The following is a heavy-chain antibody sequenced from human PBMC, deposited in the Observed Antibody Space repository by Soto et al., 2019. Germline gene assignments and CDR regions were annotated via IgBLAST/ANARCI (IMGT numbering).Heavy chain of an antibody. CDR2: ISAYNGNT. D-gene: IGHD2-2*02. V-gene: IGHV1-18*01. CDR3: ARDNVVVPAAIASYYYYGMDV. Sequence: ASVKVSCKASGYTFTSYGTSWVRQAPGQGLEWMGWISAYNGNTNYAQKLQGRVTMTTDTSTSTAYMELRSLRSDDTAVYYCARDNVVVPAAIASYYYYGMDVWGQGTTVTVSS. CDR1: GYTFTSYG. J-gene: IGHJ6*02.